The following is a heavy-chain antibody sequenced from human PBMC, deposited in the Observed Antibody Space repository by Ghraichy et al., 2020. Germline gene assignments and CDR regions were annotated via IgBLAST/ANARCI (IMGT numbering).Heavy chain of an antibody. J-gene: IGHJ4*02. CDR1: GFTFSSYA. Sequence: GGSLRLSCAASGFTFSSYAMSWVRQAPGKGLEWVSAISGSGGSTYYADSVKGRFTISRDNSKNTLYLQMNSLRAEDTAVYYCAKEGGVDTAMGSSRYLDYWGQGALVTVSS. D-gene: IGHD5-18*01. CDR2: ISGSGGST. V-gene: IGHV3-23*01. CDR3: AKEGGVDTAMGSSRYLDY.